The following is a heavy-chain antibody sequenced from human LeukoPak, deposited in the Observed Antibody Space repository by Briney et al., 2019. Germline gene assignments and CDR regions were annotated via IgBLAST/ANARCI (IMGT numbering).Heavy chain of an antibody. Sequence: GGSLRLSCAVSGFTFSNYAMHWVRQAPGKGLEWVALISKDGRKKYYADSVKGRFTITRDNSKNTLYLQMNSLRAEDTAVYYCAKSFWGIAVAGTCFDYWGQGTLVTVSS. CDR1: GFTFSNYA. J-gene: IGHJ4*02. CDR2: ISKDGRKK. D-gene: IGHD6-19*01. CDR3: AKSFWGIAVAGTCFDY. V-gene: IGHV3-30-3*02.